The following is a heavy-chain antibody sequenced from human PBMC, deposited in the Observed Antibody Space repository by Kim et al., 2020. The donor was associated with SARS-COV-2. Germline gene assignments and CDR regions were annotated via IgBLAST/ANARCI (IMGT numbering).Heavy chain of an antibody. V-gene: IGHV3-15*01. Sequence: GGSLRLSCAASGFTFSNAWMSWVRQAPGKWLEWVGRIKSKTDGGTTDYAAPVKGRFTISRDDSKNTLYLQMNSLKTEDTAVYYCTTDRFYDYVWGSYRYTDYWGQGALVTLSS. J-gene: IGHJ4*02. CDR3: TTDRFYDYVWGSYRYTDY. CDR1: GFTFSNAW. CDR2: IKSKTDGGTT. D-gene: IGHD3-16*02.